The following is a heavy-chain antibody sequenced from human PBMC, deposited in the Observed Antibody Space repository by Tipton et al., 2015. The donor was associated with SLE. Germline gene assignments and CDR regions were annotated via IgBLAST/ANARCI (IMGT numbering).Heavy chain of an antibody. CDR3: ARGGSPFEY. CDR1: GGSIRSSNW. Sequence: TLSLTCAVSGGSIRSSNWWSWVRQPPGKGLEWIGSIYYSGATFSNSSLRSRLALSVDTSQNLFSLNLSSVTAADTAIYFCARGGSPFEYWGRGILVTASS. J-gene: IGHJ4*02. CDR2: IYYSGAT. V-gene: IGHV4-4*01.